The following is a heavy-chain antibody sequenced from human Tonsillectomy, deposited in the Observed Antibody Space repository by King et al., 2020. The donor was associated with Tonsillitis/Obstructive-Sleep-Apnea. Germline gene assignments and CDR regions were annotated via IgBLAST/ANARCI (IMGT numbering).Heavy chain of an antibody. J-gene: IGHJ4*02. CDR3: ARGXXIXXXGDXCXEAFXY. Sequence: QLVQSGGGVVQPGGSLRLSCAASGFTFSSYAMHWVRQAPGKGLEWVAVISYDGTNKYHEDSVKGRFTISRDNSKNTLYLQMNSLRAEDTAVYYCARGXXIXXXGDXCXEAFXYWGQXALVTV. CDR1: GFTFSSYA. CDR2: ISYDGTNK. D-gene: IGHD2-21*01. V-gene: IGHV3-30*04.